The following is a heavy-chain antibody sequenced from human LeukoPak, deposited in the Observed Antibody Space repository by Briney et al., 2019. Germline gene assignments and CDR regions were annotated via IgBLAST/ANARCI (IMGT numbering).Heavy chain of an antibody. CDR3: ARHQPFDP. CDR1: GGSISSYY. V-gene: IGHV4-59*01. J-gene: IGHJ5*02. Sequence: SSETLSLTCSVSGGSISSYYWTWIRQPPGKGLEWIGYIYYSGSTNYNPSLKSRVTISVDTSKNQFSLKLSSVTAADTAVYYCARHQPFDPWGQGTLVTVSS. CDR2: IYYSGST.